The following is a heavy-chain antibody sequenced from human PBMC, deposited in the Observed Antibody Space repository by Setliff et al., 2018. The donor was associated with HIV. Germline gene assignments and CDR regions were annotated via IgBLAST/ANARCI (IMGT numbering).Heavy chain of an antibody. V-gene: IGHV1-2*02. CDR2: INPNGGYT. J-gene: IGHJ3*02. CDR1: GYIFTDYY. D-gene: IGHD4-4*01. Sequence: RASVKVSCKASGYIFTDYYIHWVRQAPGQGLEWMGWINPNGGYTNYAQKFLGRVTMTRDTSFTTAYLELSRLGSDDTAVYYCAMSMTTYPVSRAFDIWGQGTMVTVSS. CDR3: AMSMTTYPVSRAFDI.